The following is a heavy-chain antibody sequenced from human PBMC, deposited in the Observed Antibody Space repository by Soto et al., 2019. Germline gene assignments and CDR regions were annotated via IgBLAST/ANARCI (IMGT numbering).Heavy chain of an antibody. CDR2: IHESGNT. V-gene: IGHV4-61*01. CDR1: GGSVSNFNYY. D-gene: IGHD3-16*01. J-gene: IGHJ6*02. Sequence: SETLSLTCSVSGGSVSNFNYYWAWIRQPPGKGLEWAGYIHESGNTNYNPSLKSRVTISADIPKNKFSLRLNSVTAADTAVYYCARWGVGLDVWGQGTTVTVSS. CDR3: ARWGVGLDV.